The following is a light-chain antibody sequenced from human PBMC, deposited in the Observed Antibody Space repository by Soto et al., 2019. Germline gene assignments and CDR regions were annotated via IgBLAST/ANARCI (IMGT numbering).Light chain of an antibody. V-gene: IGLV2-23*01. J-gene: IGLJ3*02. Sequence: QSALTQPASVSGSPGQSITISCAGTSSDVGRYNLVSWFQQHPGKAPKLMIYEGSKWPSGVSNRFSGSKSGNTASLTISGLQAEDEADYYCCSYAASTTWVFGGGTKLTVL. CDR1: SSDVGRYNL. CDR2: EGS. CDR3: CSYAASTTWV.